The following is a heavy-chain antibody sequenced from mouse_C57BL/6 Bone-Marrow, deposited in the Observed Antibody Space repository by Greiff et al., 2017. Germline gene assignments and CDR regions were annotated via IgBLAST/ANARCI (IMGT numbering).Heavy chain of an antibody. Sequence: QVQLQQPGAELVKPGASVKLSCKASGYTFTSYWMQWVKQRPGQGLEWIGEIDPSDSYTNYNQKFKGKATLTVDTSSSTAYMQLSSLTSEDSAVYYCGLGREYWGQGTLVTVSA. J-gene: IGHJ3*01. CDR1: GYTFTSYW. CDR2: IDPSDSYT. D-gene: IGHD4-1*01. CDR3: GLGREY. V-gene: IGHV1-50*01.